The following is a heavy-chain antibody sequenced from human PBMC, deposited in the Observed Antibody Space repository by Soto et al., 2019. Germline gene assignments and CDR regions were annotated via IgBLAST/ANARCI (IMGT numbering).Heavy chain of an antibody. J-gene: IGHJ4*02. CDR2: IYSGGST. Sequence: EVPLVESGGGLVQPGGSLRLSFAASGFTVSSNYMSWVRQAPGKGLEWVSVIYSGGSTYYADSVKGRFTISRDNSKNPLYLQMNSLRAEATAGYYCASRDFWSCYHLDYWGQGTLVTVSS. V-gene: IGHV3-66*01. CDR3: ASRDFWSCYHLDY. CDR1: GFTVSSNY. D-gene: IGHD3-3*01.